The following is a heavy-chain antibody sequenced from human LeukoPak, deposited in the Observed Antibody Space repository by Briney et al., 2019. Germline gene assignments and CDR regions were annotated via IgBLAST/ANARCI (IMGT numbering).Heavy chain of an antibody. Sequence: ASETLSLTCTVSGGSISSYYWSWIRQPPGKGLEWIGYIYYSGSTNYNPSLKSRVTISVDTSKNQFSLKLSSVTAADTAVYYCARAWGIAAAGKDYFDYWGQGTLVTVSS. V-gene: IGHV4-59*01. J-gene: IGHJ4*02. CDR1: GGSISSYY. D-gene: IGHD6-13*01. CDR2: IYYSGST. CDR3: ARAWGIAAAGKDYFDY.